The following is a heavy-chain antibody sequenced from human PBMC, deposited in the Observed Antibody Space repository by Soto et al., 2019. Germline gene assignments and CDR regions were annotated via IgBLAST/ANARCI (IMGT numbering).Heavy chain of an antibody. Sequence: EVQLVESGGGLVQPGGSLRLSCAASGFTVSSNYMSWVRQAPGKGLEWVSVIYSGGSTNYADSVKGRFTISRDNSKNTRYLQMNRLRGVDTAVYDGAREGVVAASDWGQGTLVTVYS. CDR3: AREGVVAASD. J-gene: IGHJ4*02. CDR2: IYSGGST. V-gene: IGHV3-66*01. D-gene: IGHD2-15*01. CDR1: GFTVSSNY.